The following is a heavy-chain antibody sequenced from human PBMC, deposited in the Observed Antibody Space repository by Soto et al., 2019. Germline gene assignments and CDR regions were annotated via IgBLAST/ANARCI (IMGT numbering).Heavy chain of an antibody. Sequence: ASVKVSCKASGYTFTSYDISWVRQAPGQGLEWMGWISAYNGKTNSAQKFQGRVTMTTETSTRTAYMELRSLRSDDTAVYYCAKSNGDCSTTSCLTLYDMDVWGQGTTVTVCS. CDR2: ISAYNGKT. V-gene: IGHV1-18*01. CDR1: GYTFTSYD. CDR3: AKSNGDCSTTSCLTLYDMDV. D-gene: IGHD2-2*03. J-gene: IGHJ6*02.